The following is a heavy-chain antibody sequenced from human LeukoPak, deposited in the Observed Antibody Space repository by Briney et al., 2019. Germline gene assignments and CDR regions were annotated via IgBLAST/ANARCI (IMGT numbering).Heavy chain of an antibody. J-gene: IGHJ4*02. CDR1: GFTFSDYA. Sequence: GGSLRLSCAASGFTFSDYAMHWVRQAPGKGLEWVSYISSSSSTIYYADSVKGRFTISRDNAKNSLSLQMNSLRADDTAVYYCAREVAGFDYWGQGTLVTVSS. D-gene: IGHD6-19*01. CDR3: AREVAGFDY. CDR2: ISSSSSTI. V-gene: IGHV3-48*01.